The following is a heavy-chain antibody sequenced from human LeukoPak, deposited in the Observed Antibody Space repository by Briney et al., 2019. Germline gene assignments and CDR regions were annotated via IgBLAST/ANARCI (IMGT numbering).Heavy chain of an antibody. J-gene: IGHJ4*02. CDR2: ISSRSSYI. CDR3: ARDLSGVTGYTYGRGIDY. D-gene: IGHD5-18*01. V-gene: IGHV3-21*01. Sequence: PGGSLRLSCAASGFTFSSYAMSWVRQAPGKGLEWVSSISSRSSYIYYADSVKGRFTISRDNAKTSLYLQMNSLRAEDTAVYYCARDLSGVTGYTYGRGIDYWGQGTLVTVSS. CDR1: GFTFSSYA.